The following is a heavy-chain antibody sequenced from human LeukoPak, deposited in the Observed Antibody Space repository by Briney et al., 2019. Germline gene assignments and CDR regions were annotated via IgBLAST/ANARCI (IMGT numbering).Heavy chain of an antibody. CDR1: GYTFTGYY. J-gene: IGHJ4*02. CDR2: INPNSGGT. Sequence: GASVKASCKASGYTFTGYYMHWVRQAPGQGLEWMGWINPNSGGTNYAQKFQGRVTMTRDTSISTAYMELSRLRSDDTAVYYCAGVGFGSYYDSSGYRSFDYWGQGTLVTVSS. V-gene: IGHV1-2*02. CDR3: AGVGFGSYYDSSGYRSFDY. D-gene: IGHD3-22*01.